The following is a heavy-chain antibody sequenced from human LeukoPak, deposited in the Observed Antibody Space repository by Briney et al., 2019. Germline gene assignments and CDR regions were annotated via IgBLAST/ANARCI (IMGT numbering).Heavy chain of an antibody. CDR2: ISSSSSYI. J-gene: IGHJ3*02. CDR1: GFTFSSYS. Sequence: PGGSLRLSCAASGFTFSSYSMNWVRQAPGKRLEWVSSISSSSSYIYYADSVKGRFTISRDNAKNSLYLQMNSLRAEDTAVYYCAGDRRITLIVVVTDAFDIWGQGTMVTVSS. D-gene: IGHD3-22*01. CDR3: AGDRRITLIVVVTDAFDI. V-gene: IGHV3-21*01.